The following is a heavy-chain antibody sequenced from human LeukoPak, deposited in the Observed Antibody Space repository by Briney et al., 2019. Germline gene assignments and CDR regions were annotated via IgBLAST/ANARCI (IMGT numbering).Heavy chain of an antibody. CDR2: ISGSGGST. Sequence: GGSLRLSCAASGFTFSSYAMSWVRQAPGKGLEWVSAISGSGGSTYYADSVKGRFTISRDNSKNTLYLQMNSLRAEDTAVYYCFRNRNDGAGPGDYYYGMDVWGQGTTVTVSS. CDR3: FRNRNDGAGPGDYYYGMDV. CDR1: GFTFSSYA. J-gene: IGHJ6*02. V-gene: IGHV3-23*01. D-gene: IGHD1-1*01.